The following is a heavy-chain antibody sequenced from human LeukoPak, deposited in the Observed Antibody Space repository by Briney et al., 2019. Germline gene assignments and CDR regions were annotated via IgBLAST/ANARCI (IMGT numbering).Heavy chain of an antibody. CDR1: GFTFSSYA. V-gene: IGHV3-30-3*01. J-gene: IGHJ4*02. CDR2: ISYDGSNK. CDR3: ARDRRQWLPRERLDY. D-gene: IGHD6-19*01. Sequence: GRSLRLSCAASGFTFSSYAMHWVRQAPGKGLEWVAVISYDGSNKYYADSVKGRFTISRDNSKNTLYLQMNSLRAEDTAVYYCARDRRQWLPRERLDYWGQGTLVTVSS.